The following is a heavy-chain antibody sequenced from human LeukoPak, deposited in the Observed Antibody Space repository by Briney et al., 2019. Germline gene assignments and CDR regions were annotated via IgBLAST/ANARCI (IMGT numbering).Heavy chain of an antibody. CDR3: ARGRGIITIFGAFERTFDY. Sequence: GASVKVSCKASGCTFTGYYMHWVRQAPGQGLEWMGWINPNSGGTNYAQKFQGRVTMTRDTSISTAYMELSRLRSDDTAVYYCARGRGIITIFGAFERTFDYWGQGTLVTVSS. CDR1: GCTFTGYY. D-gene: IGHD3-3*01. J-gene: IGHJ4*02. CDR2: INPNSGGT. V-gene: IGHV1-2*02.